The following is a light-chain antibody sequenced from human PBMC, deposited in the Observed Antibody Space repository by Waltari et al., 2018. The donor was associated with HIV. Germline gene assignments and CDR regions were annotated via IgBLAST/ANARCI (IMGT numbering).Light chain of an antibody. CDR2: DVT. Sequence: TMSGSPGQSITISCTGSSSDVGGYNFVSWYQQHPGKAPRVLIYDVTTRPSGVSDRFSGSRSGDTASLTISGLQPEDEADYYCESYTSTSVWVFGGGTRLTVL. V-gene: IGLV2-14*03. CDR3: ESYTSTSVWV. CDR1: SSDVGGYNF. J-gene: IGLJ3*02.